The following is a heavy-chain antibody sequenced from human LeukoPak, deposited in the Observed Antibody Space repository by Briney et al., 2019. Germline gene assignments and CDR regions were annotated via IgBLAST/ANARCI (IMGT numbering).Heavy chain of an antibody. D-gene: IGHD4-17*01. V-gene: IGHV4-39*07. Sequence: PSETLSLTCTVSGGSISGSSYYWGWIRQPPGKGLEWIGSIYYSGNTYYNPSLKSRVTISVDTSKNQFSLKLSSVTAADTAVYYCAREYGDYSFDYWGQGTLVTVSS. CDR1: GGSISGSSYY. CDR2: IYYSGNT. J-gene: IGHJ4*02. CDR3: AREYGDYSFDY.